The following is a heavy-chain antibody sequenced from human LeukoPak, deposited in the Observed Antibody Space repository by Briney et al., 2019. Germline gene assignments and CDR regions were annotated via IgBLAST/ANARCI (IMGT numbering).Heavy chain of an antibody. CDR1: GFTFSSYA. CDR2: IRSNSRGI. CDR3: AKDLNSSSWYGGWFDP. V-gene: IGHV3-21*04. D-gene: IGHD6-13*01. Sequence: GGSLRLSCAASGFTFSSYAMTWVRQAPGKGLEWVSSIRSNSRGINYADSVKGRFTISRDNAKNSLYLQMNSLRAEDTALYYCAKDLNSSSWYGGWFDPWGQGTLVTVSS. J-gene: IGHJ5*02.